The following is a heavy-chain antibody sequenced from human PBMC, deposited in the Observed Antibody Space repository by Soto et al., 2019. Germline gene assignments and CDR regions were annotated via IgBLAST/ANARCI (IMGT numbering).Heavy chain of an antibody. CDR3: ARQRDGREADY. CDR2: ISSTSIYI. D-gene: IGHD1-26*01. J-gene: IGHJ4*02. Sequence: EVQLVESGGGLVKPGGSLRLSCAASGFPFSDNSMKWVRQAPGKGLEWVSSISSTSIYIFYADSLKGRFTISRDNAKNSLYLQMNSLRAEDTAVYYCARQRDGREADYWGQGTLVTVSS. V-gene: IGHV3-21*01. CDR1: GFPFSDNS.